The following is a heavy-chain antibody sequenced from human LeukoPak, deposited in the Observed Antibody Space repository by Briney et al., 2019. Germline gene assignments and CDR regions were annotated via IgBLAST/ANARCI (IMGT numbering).Heavy chain of an antibody. CDR1: GYTFTSYA. CDR3: ARGGDLAVAGTGGFDY. J-gene: IGHJ4*02. D-gene: IGHD6-19*01. Sequence: ASVKVSCKASGYTFTSYAMNWARQAPGQGLEWMGWINTNTGNPTYAQGFTGRFVFSLDTSVSTAYLQISSLKAEDTAVYYCARGGDLAVAGTGGFDYWGQGTLVTVSS. V-gene: IGHV7-4-1*02. CDR2: INTNTGNP.